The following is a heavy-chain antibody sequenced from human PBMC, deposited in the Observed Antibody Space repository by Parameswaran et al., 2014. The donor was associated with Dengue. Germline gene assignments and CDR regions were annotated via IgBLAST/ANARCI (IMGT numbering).Heavy chain of an antibody. V-gene: IGHV3-53*01. CDR2: IYRGGST. D-gene: IGHD3-10*01. J-gene: IGHJ3*01. CDR3: ARVYGSGNYYNVATFDF. Sequence: VRQAPGKGLEWVSVIYRGGSTYYADSVKGRFAISRDNSRNTLYLQMNSLRADDTAVYYCARVYGSGNYYNVATFDFWGQGTMVTVSS.